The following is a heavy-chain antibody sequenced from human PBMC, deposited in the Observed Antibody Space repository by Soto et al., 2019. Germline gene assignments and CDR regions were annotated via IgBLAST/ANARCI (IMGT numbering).Heavy chain of an antibody. J-gene: IGHJ5*02. V-gene: IGHV3-53*01. D-gene: IGHD6-19*01. CDR1: GFTVSSNY. CDR2: IYSGGST. Sequence: EVQLGESGGGLIQPGGSLRLSCAASGFTVSSNYMSWVRQDPGKRLEWVSVIYSGGSTSYADSVKSRLTICRDNSMTTLYRQMTSLRDGDTDVDYCARDQCLGRTVAVPWGQGSLVTVSS. CDR3: ARDQCLGRTVAVP.